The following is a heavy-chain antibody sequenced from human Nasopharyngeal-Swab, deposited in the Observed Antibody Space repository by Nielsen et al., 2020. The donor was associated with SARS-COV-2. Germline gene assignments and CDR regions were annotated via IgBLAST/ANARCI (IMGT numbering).Heavy chain of an antibody. CDR3: AGDHPPIETVGTNYFDY. CDR2: IYSGGGT. CDR1: GFTVSSGY. V-gene: IGHV3-66*01. J-gene: IGHJ4*02. D-gene: IGHD6-13*01. Sequence: GESLKISCTASGFTVSSGYMNWVRQAPGKGLEWVSVIYSGGGTYYADSVKGRFTISRDNSKDTVYLQMRRLRVDDTAVYYCAGDHPPIETVGTNYFDYWGQGTLVTVSS.